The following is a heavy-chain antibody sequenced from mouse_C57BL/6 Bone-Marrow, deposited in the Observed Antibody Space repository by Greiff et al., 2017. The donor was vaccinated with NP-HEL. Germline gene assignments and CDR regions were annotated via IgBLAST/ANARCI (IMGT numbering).Heavy chain of an antibody. V-gene: IGHV1-18*01. CDR1: GYTFTDYN. Sequence: EVKLVESGPELVKPGASVKIPCKASGYTFTDYNMDWVKQSHGKSLEWIGDINPNNGGTIYNQKFKGKATLTVDKSSSTAYMELRSLTSEDTAVYYCARRGSSPHYYAMDYWGQGTSVTVSS. J-gene: IGHJ4*01. D-gene: IGHD1-1*01. CDR2: INPNNGGT. CDR3: ARRGSSPHYYAMDY.